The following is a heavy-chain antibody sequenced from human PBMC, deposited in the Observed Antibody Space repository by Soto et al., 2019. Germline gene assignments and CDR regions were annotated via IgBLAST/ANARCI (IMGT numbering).Heavy chain of an antibody. V-gene: IGHV4-59*01. J-gene: IGHJ5*02. CDR1: GGSISSYY. D-gene: IGHD3-9*01. CDR3: ARDRGYDILTGYMNWFDP. CDR2: IYYSGST. Sequence: SETLSLTCTVSGGSISSYYWSWIRQPPGKGLEWIGYIYYSGSTNYNPSLKSRVTISVDTSKNQFSLKLSSVTAADTAVYYCARDRGYDILTGYMNWFDPWGQGTLVTVSS.